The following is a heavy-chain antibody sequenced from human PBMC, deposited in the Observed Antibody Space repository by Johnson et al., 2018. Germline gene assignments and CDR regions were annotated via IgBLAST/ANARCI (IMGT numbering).Heavy chain of an antibody. V-gene: IGHV3-30-3*01. J-gene: IGHJ6*03. Sequence: VQLVESGGGLVQPGGSLRLSCAASGFTFSSYAMHWVRQAPGKGLEWVAVISYDGSNKYYADSVKGRFTISRDNSKNTLYLKMNSLRAEDTAVYYCARSIFGVVLDYYMDVWGKGTTVTVSS. D-gene: IGHD3-3*01. CDR3: ARSIFGVVLDYYMDV. CDR2: ISYDGSNK. CDR1: GFTFSSYA.